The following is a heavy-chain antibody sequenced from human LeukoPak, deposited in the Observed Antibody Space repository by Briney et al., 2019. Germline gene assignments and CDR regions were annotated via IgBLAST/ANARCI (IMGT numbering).Heavy chain of an antibody. D-gene: IGHD3-22*01. J-gene: IGHJ3*02. Sequence: PSETLSLTCTVSGGSISSYYWSWIRQPPGKGLEWIGHIYYSGSTNYNPSLKSRVTISVDTSKYQFSLKLSSVTAADTAVYYCARDYYDSSGYYYAQAFDIWGQGTMVTVSS. V-gene: IGHV4-59*01. CDR1: GGSISSYY. CDR3: ARDYYDSSGYYYAQAFDI. CDR2: IYYSGST.